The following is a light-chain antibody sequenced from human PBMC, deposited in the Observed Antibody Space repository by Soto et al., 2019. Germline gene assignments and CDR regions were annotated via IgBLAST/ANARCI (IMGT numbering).Light chain of an antibody. CDR3: QQYNSYPWT. CDR2: AAS. V-gene: IGKV1-5*01. CDR1: QSISNY. J-gene: IGKJ1*01. Sequence: IQMTQDPSSLSASVGDRVTMTCRASQSISNYVNWYQQKPGKAPKVLIYAASTLVSGVPSRFSGSGSGTEFTLTITSLQPDDFATYYCQQYNSYPWTFGQGTKVEIK.